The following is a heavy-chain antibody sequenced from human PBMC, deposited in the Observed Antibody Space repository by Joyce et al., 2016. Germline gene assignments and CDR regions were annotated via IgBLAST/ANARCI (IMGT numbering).Heavy chain of an antibody. Sequence: QVQLQESGPGLVKPSETLSLTCGVSGLSFDLHSFWGWIRQPPGKGLEWIGNVYLHGISHNRTSLKSRVTISMDTSKNQFSRNLNSLTAADTAVYFCARRPYNVHTPMGSDWYFDLWGRGTLVTVSS. V-gene: IGHV4-38-2*01. D-gene: IGHD5-18*01. CDR2: VYLHGIS. J-gene: IGHJ2*01. CDR1: GLSFDLHSF. CDR3: ARRPYNVHTPMGSDWYFDL.